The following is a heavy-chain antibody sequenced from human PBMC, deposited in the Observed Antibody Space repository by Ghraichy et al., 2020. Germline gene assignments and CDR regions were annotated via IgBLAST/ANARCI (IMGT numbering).Heavy chain of an antibody. CDR1: GYTFTRYG. V-gene: IGHV1-18*01. J-gene: IGHJ6*02. CDR3: AREGYYFVMDV. CDR2: ISVYNGNT. Sequence: ASVKVSCKASGYTFTRYGISWVRQAPGQGLEWMGWISVYNGNTNYSQYHQGRVTMTTDTSTSTTYMELRSLRSDDTAVYFCAREGYYFVMDVWGQGTTVTFSS.